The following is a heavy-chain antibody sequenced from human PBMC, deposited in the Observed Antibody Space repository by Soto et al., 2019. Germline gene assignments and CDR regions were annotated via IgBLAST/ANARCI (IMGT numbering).Heavy chain of an antibody. V-gene: IGHV1-2*02. J-gene: IGHJ4*02. CDR1: GYTFTDHY. CDR3: AREIYYYDNIGYYPPPGY. D-gene: IGHD3-22*01. CDR2: INPISGGT. Sequence: ASVKVSCKASGYTFTDHYLHWVRQAPGQGLEWMGWINPISGGTDYAQNFQGRVTMTRDTSISTAYMELSSLRSDDTAVSYFAREIYYYDNIGYYPPPGYWGQGTLVTVSS.